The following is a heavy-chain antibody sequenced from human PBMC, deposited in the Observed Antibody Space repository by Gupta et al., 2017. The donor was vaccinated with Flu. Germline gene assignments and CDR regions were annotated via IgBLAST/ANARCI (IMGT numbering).Heavy chain of an antibody. J-gene: IGHJ6*02. CDR2: INAHTGDT. CDR3: VRNGALAEYCTTPSCLMDA. CDR1: GFTLTEFG. D-gene: IGHD2-8*01. Sequence: QIQLMQPGAIMEEPGASVEVPCTASGFTLTEFGFSWVRRAAGQGFEWMGHINAHTGDTHYAEKFKNKIVVATDTFTSTVKLTLRSLRPDDAAVYFCVRNGALAEYCTTPSCLMDAWGLGTAVIVSS. V-gene: IGHV1-18*01.